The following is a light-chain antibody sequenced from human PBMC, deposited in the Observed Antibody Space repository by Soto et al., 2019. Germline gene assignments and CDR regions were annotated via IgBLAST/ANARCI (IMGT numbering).Light chain of an antibody. CDR1: QSLNSY. Sequence: ENVLTQSPATLSLSPGERATLSCRASQSLNSYLAWFQQKPGQAPRLLIFDASNRATGIPARFSGSGSGTDFTLTISSLEPEDFAVYYCQQRRDWPLTFGGGTKVEIK. CDR2: DAS. V-gene: IGKV3-11*01. J-gene: IGKJ4*01. CDR3: QQRRDWPLT.